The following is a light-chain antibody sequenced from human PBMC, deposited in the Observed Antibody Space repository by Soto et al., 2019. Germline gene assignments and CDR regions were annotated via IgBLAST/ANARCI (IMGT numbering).Light chain of an antibody. J-gene: IGLJ1*01. CDR1: SSDVGGYNY. Sequence: HXVLAQPASVSGSPVESITISCTGTSSDVGGYNYVSWYQQHPGKAPKLMIYDVSNRPSGVSNRFSGSKSGNTASLTISGLQAEDEADYYCSSYTSSSTHNYVFGTGTK. CDR2: DVS. V-gene: IGLV2-14*01. CDR3: SSYTSSSTHNYV.